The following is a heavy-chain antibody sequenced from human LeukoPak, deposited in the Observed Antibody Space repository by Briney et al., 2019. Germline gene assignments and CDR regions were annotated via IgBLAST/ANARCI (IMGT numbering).Heavy chain of an antibody. J-gene: IGHJ5*02. Sequence: GGSLRLSCAASGFTFDDYAMHWVRQAPGKGLEWVSGISWNSGSIGYADSVKGRFTISRDNSKNTLYLQMNSLRAEDTAVYYCAKGRDYDLFDPWGQGTLVTVSS. D-gene: IGHD5-12*01. CDR3: AKGRDYDLFDP. V-gene: IGHV3-9*01. CDR1: GFTFDDYA. CDR2: ISWNSGSI.